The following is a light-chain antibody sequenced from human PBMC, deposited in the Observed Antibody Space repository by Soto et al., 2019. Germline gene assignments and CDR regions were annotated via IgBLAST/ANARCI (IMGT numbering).Light chain of an antibody. CDR2: EVS. Sequence: QSVLTQPPSVSGSPGQSVAISCTGTSSDVGSYNRVSWYQQPPGAAPKLMIYEVSNRPSGVPDRFSGSKSGNTASLTISGLQAEDEADYYCNSYTGISTYVFGTGTKLPVL. V-gene: IGLV2-18*02. CDR1: SSDVGSYNR. J-gene: IGLJ1*01. CDR3: NSYTGISTYV.